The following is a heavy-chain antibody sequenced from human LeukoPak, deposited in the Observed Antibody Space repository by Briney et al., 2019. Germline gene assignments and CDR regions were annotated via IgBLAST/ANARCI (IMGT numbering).Heavy chain of an antibody. D-gene: IGHD2-8*01. CDR2: ISGSGGST. CDR1: GFTFSSYA. Sequence: GGSLRLSCAASGFTFSSYAMSWVRQAPGKGLEWVSAISGSGGSTYYADSVKGRFTISRDNSKNTLYLQMNSLRAEDTVVYHCAKDGEYCTNGVCYIDYWGQGTLVTVSS. J-gene: IGHJ4*02. CDR3: AKDGEYCTNGVCYIDY. V-gene: IGHV3-23*01.